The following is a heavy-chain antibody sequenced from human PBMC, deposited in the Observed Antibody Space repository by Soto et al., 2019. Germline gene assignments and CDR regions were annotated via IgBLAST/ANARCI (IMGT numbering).Heavy chain of an antibody. CDR3: ARDRMAVAGTPPRTDY. J-gene: IGHJ4*02. V-gene: IGHV1-18*01. CDR2: ISAYNGNT. CDR1: GYTFTSYG. Sequence: ASVKVSCKASGYTFTSYGISWVRQAPGQGLEWMGWISAYNGNTNYAQKLQGRVTMTTDTSTSTAYMELRSLRSDDTAVYYCARDRMAVAGTPPRTDYWGQGTLVTVSS. D-gene: IGHD6-19*01.